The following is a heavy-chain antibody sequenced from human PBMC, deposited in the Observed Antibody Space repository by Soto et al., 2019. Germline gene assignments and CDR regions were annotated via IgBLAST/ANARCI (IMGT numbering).Heavy chain of an antibody. CDR2: ISGSGGST. CDR3: AKRSAFDI. CDR1: GFSLSSYA. V-gene: IGHV3-23*01. Sequence: GGSLRLSCAASGFSLSSYAMSWVRQAPGKGLEWVSTISGSGGSTYYADSVKGRFTISRDNSKKTLYLQMNSLRAEDTAVYYCAKRSAFDIWGQGTMVTVSS. J-gene: IGHJ3*02.